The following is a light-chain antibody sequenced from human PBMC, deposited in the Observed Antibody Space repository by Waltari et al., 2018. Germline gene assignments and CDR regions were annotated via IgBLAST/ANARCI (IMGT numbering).Light chain of an antibody. Sequence: ELVMTQSPATLSVFPGEIATLSCRASQSVATYLAWYQQKPGQAPRLLIYGAATRPTGIPARFSGGGSGTEFTLTISSLQSEDFAVYYCQQYNNWPLLTFGGGTRVEIK. CDR3: QQYNNWPLLT. J-gene: IGKJ4*01. V-gene: IGKV3-15*01. CDR1: QSVATY. CDR2: GAA.